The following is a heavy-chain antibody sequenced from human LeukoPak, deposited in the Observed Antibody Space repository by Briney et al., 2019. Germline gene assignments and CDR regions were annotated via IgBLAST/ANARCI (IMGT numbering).Heavy chain of an antibody. J-gene: IGHJ4*02. CDR2: INHSGST. CDR3: ARSGVVPAAVDY. CDR1: GGSFSSGGYY. D-gene: IGHD2-2*01. Sequence: PSETLSLTCSVSGGSFSSGGYYWSWIRQPPGKGLEWIGEINHSGSTNYNPSLKSRVTISVDTSKNQFSLKLSSVTAADTAVYYCARSGVVPAAVDYWGQGTLVTVSS. V-gene: IGHV4-34*01.